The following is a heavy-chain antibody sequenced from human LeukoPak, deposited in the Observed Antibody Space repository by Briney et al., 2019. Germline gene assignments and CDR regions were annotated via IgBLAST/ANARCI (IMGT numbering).Heavy chain of an antibody. CDR3: ARDRAVQYNWNDVPGDY. V-gene: IGHV3-7*03. D-gene: IGHD1-1*01. J-gene: IGHJ4*02. CDR1: GFTFSSYW. CDR2: IKQDGSEK. Sequence: RSLRLSCAASGFTFSSYWMSWVRQAPGKGLEWVANIKQDGSEKYYVDSVKGRFTISRDNAKNSLYLQMNSLRAEDTAVYYCARDRAVQYNWNDVPGDYWGQGTLVTVSS.